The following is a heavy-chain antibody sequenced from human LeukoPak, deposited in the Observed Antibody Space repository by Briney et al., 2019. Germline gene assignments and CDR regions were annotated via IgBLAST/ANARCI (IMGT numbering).Heavy chain of an antibody. J-gene: IGHJ4*02. CDR2: IRYDGSNK. Sequence: GGSLRLSCAASGFTFSSYGMHWVRQAPGKGLEWVAFIRYDGSNKYYADSVKGRFTISRDNSKNTLYLQMNSLRAEDTAVYYCAKGAVPAAIPTFDYWGQGTLVTVSS. V-gene: IGHV3-30*02. CDR3: AKGAVPAAIPTFDY. D-gene: IGHD2-2*02. CDR1: GFTFSSYG.